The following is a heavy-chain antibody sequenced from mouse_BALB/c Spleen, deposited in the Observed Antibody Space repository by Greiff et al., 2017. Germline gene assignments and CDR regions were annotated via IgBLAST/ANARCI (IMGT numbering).Heavy chain of an antibody. CDR3: ARDGWFAY. CDR1: GFTFSSYG. CDR2: INSNGGST. Sequence: EVQRVESGGGLVQPGGSLKLSCAASGFTFSSYGMSWVRQTPDKRLELVATINSNGGSTYYPDSVKGRFTISRDNAKNTLYLQMSSLKSEDTAMYYCARDGWFAYWGQGTLVTVSA. V-gene: IGHV5-6-3*01. J-gene: IGHJ3*01.